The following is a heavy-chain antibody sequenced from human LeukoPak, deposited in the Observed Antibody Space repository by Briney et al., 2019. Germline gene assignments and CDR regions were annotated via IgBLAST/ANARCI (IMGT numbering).Heavy chain of an antibody. D-gene: IGHD3-22*01. J-gene: IGHJ4*02. CDR3: ARCPYDSTGYYSVPSHLGY. CDR1: GFTFSTYW. CDR2: IKQDGSAK. V-gene: IGHV3-7*01. Sequence: PGGSLRLSCAASGFTFSTYWMTWVRQAPGKGLEWVANIKQDGSAKYYVDSLRGRFSISRDNVKNSLFLQMNSLSAEDTAVYYCARCPYDSTGYYSVPSHLGYWGQGTLVTVSS.